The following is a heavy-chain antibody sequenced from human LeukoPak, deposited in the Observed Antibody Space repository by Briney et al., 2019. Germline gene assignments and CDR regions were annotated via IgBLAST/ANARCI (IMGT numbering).Heavy chain of an antibody. CDR2: ISGSSGST. D-gene: IGHD6-6*01. J-gene: IGHJ4*02. V-gene: IGHV3-23*01. Sequence: GGSLRLSCVASGFTFSSYGMSWVRPAAGRGLEWVSAISGSSGSTYYADSGKGRFTITRDNAKNTLNLQMNSLRTEHTAVYYGVSSIAAWNLDYWGQGALVTVSS. CDR3: VSSIAAWNLDY. CDR1: GFTFSSYG.